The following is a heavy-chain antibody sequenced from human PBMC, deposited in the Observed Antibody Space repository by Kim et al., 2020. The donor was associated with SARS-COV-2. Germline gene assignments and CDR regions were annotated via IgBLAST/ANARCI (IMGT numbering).Heavy chain of an antibody. CDR2: SDT. V-gene: IGHV3-11*03. D-gene: IGHD7-27*01. Sequence: SDTNYADSVRGRFTVSRDNAKSSLYLQMRSLRAEDTAAYYGASYPGDASYWGQGTLVTVSS. J-gene: IGHJ4*02. CDR3: ASYPGDASY.